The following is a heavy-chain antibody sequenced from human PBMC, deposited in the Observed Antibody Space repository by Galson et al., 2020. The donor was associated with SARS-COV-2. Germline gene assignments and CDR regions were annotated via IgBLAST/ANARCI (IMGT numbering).Heavy chain of an antibody. CDR3: ARDGYCSSTSCPDAYYYYYMDV. CDR2: INTNTGNP. D-gene: IGHD2-2*01. V-gene: IGHV7-4-1*02. J-gene: IGHJ6*03. Sequence: QGLEWMGWINTNTGNPTYAQGFTGRFVFSLDTSVSTAYLQISSLKAEDTAVYYCARDGYCSSTSCPDAYYYYYMDVWGKGTTVTVSS.